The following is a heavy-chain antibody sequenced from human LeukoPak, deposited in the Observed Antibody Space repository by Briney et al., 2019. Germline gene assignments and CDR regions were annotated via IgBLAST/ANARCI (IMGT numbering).Heavy chain of an antibody. D-gene: IGHD6-19*01. V-gene: IGHV3-74*01. Sequence: GGSLRLSCTASGFTFSKYWMLWVRQAPGKGLESVSRINTDGTVTTYADSVKGRLTVSRDNADNTMFLQMNSVRDEDTAVYYCATKQWLAPPPDSWGQGTPVTVSS. J-gene: IGHJ4*02. CDR1: GFTFSKYW. CDR3: ATKQWLAPPPDS. CDR2: INTDGTVT.